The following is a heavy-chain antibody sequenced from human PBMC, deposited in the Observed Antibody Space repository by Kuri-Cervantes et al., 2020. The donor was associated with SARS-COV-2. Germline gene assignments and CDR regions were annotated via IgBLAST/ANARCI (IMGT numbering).Heavy chain of an antibody. CDR2: FIPMLDLT. CDR3: ARAATNYDTNGYWY. V-gene: IGHV1-69*04. CDR1: GGTLRSYA. D-gene: IGHD3-22*01. J-gene: IGHJ4*02. Sequence: SSVKVSCKVSGGTLRSYAITWVRQAPGQGLEWMGRFIPMLDLTNYAPKFRDRVTISADKSTGIAYLELTSLRPDDTAVYYCARAATNYDTNGYWYWGQGTLVTVSS.